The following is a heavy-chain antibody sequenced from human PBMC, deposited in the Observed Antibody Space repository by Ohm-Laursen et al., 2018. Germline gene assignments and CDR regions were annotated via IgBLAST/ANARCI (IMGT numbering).Heavy chain of an antibody. CDR1: GFTVSDAW. Sequence: SLRLSCTASGFTVSDAWMCWVRQAPGKGLEYVGRIKSKAAGETREYAEPVKGRFTILRDDSKNTLSLQMNSLKTEDTGVYYCSTDHFSWGQGTLVTVSS. J-gene: IGHJ5*02. D-gene: IGHD2/OR15-2a*01. CDR2: IKSKAAGETR. V-gene: IGHV3-15*01. CDR3: STDHFS.